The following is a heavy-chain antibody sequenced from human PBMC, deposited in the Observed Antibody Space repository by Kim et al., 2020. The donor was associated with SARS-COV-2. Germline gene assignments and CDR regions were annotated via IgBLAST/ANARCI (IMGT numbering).Heavy chain of an antibody. Sequence: GGSLRLSCAASGFTFSDYYMSWIRQAPGKGLEWVSYISSSSSYTNYADSVKGRFTISRDNAKNSLYLQMNSLRAEDTAVYYCARWGVVPAAIVLGFDPWGQGTLVTVSS. J-gene: IGHJ5*02. D-gene: IGHD2-2*02. CDR1: GFTFSDYY. V-gene: IGHV3-11*06. CDR3: ARWGVVPAAIVLGFDP. CDR2: ISSSSSYT.